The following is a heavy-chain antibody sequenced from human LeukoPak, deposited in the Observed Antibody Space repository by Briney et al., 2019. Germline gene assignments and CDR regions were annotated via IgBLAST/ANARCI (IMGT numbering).Heavy chain of an antibody. CDR3: AKDNQWSDSYGMDV. D-gene: IGHD2-15*01. CDR1: GFTFTDYT. J-gene: IGHJ6*02. Sequence: GGSLRLSCAASGFTFTDYTMTWVRQAPGKGPEWVSSINGAGGSTYYANSVRGRFTISRDSSKNTLYLQMNSLRVDDTAVYYCAKDNQWSDSYGMDVWGQGTTVTVSS. V-gene: IGHV3-23*01. CDR2: INGAGGST.